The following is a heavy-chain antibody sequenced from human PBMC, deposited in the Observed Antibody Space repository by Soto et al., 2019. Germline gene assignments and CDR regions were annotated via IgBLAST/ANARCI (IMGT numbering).Heavy chain of an antibody. V-gene: IGHV1-3*05. D-gene: IGHD2-2*01. CDR1: GYTFTDYP. Sequence: QVQLVQSGAEEKTPGASVKISCKASGYTFTDYPIHWVRQAPGERLEWLGWINPAKANTKFSHSFQDRVTITRDTSARTVYMDVSSLRSDDTTVYYCARGGRTVRTSEGAYGHYDYWGQGTLVTVSS. CDR2: INPAKANT. J-gene: IGHJ4*02. CDR3: ARGGRTVRTSEGAYGHYDY.